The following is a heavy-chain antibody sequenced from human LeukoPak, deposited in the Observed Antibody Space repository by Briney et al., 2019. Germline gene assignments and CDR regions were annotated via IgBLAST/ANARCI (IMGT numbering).Heavy chain of an antibody. CDR3: AKDGGLWVSAHWGDS. Sequence: GGSLRLSCEASGFTFSDYWMSWVRQAPGKGLKWVSTITTGDGNTYYADSVKGRFTVSRDDSKNTLCLQMNSLRAEDTAVYYCAKDGGLWVSAHWGDSWGRGTLVTVSS. D-gene: IGHD7-27*01. V-gene: IGHV3-23*01. CDR2: ITTGDGNT. CDR1: GFTFSDYW. J-gene: IGHJ4*02.